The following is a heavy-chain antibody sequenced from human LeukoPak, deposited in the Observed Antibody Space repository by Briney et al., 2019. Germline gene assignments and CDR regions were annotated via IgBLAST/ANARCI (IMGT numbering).Heavy chain of an antibody. CDR3: ARGDSSSKIDY. D-gene: IGHD6-6*01. CDR1: GFTPSNYL. J-gene: IGHJ4*02. V-gene: IGHV3-7*01. CDR2: IWEDGSQK. Sequence: GGSLGLSCAASGFTPSNYLMKWVRPAPGKGVGGVANIWEDGSQKYYVDSVKGRFTISRDNAKNSLYLQMNSLRAEDTAVYYCARGDSSSKIDYWGQGTLVTVSS.